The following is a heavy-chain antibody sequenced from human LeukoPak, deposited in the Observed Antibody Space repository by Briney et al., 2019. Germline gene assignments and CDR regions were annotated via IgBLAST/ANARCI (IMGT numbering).Heavy chain of an antibody. CDR1: GYTFTSYG. CDR2: ISAYNGNT. Sequence: ASVEVSCKASGYTFTSYGISWVRQAPGQGLEWMGWISAYNGNTNYAQKLQGRVTMTTDTSTSTAYMELRSLRSDDTAVYYCARDWGIVVVVAATYYFDYWGQGTLVTVSS. V-gene: IGHV1-18*01. J-gene: IGHJ4*02. CDR3: ARDWGIVVVVAATYYFDY. D-gene: IGHD2-15*01.